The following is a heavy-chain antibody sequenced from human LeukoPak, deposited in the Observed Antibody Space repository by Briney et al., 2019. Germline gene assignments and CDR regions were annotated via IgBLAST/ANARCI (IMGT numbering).Heavy chain of an antibody. Sequence: SETLSLTCTVSGGSISSYYWSWIRQPPGKGLEGIGYIYYSGSTNYNPSLKSRVTISVDTSKNQFSLKLSSVTAADTAVYYCARANYYGSGSSPPSYYYMDVWGKGTTVTVSS. CDR1: GGSISSYY. CDR2: IYYSGST. CDR3: ARANYYGSGSSPPSYYYMDV. V-gene: IGHV4-59*12. D-gene: IGHD3-10*01. J-gene: IGHJ6*03.